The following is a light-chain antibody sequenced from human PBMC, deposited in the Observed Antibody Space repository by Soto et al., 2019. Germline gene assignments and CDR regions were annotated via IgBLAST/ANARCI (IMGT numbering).Light chain of an antibody. Sequence: EIALTQSPGTLSLSPGERATLSCRASQSVSSSYLAWYQQKPGQAPRLLIYGASNRATGIPDRFSRSRSGTDFAITICKREPENFAVYYCKQYGSARTCGQGTKVEIK. J-gene: IGKJ1*01. CDR1: QSVSSSY. CDR2: GAS. CDR3: KQYGSART. V-gene: IGKV3-20*01.